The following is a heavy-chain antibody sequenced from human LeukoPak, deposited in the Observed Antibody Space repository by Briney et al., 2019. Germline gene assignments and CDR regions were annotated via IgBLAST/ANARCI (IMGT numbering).Heavy chain of an antibody. V-gene: IGHV3-23*01. J-gene: IGHJ3*02. CDR3: AKVTDYGDPGAFDI. CDR2: ISGSGGST. Sequence: TGGSLRLSCAASGFTFSNYVMSWVRQAPGKGLEWVSAISGSGGSTSYADSVRGRFTISRDNSKNALYLQMNSLRAEDTAVYYCAKVTDYGDPGAFDIWGQGTMVTVSS. CDR1: GFTFSNYV. D-gene: IGHD4-17*01.